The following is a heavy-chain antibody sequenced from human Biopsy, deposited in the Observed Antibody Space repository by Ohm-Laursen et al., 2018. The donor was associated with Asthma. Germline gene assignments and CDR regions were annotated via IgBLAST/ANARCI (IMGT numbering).Heavy chain of an antibody. CDR2: IMTVFGTT. D-gene: IGHD6-19*01. V-gene: IGHV1-69*01. Sequence: SVYVSCKVPGGTFSNFAISWARQAPGQGLEWLGGIMTVFGTTNHAPKFPGRATITADESTSTAYMEVTSLRSEDTAIYFCARCQVGYSSGWSLLLKKIYYAGMDVWGQGTAVTVSS. J-gene: IGHJ6*02. CDR1: GGTFSNFA. CDR3: ARCQVGYSSGWSLLLKKIYYAGMDV.